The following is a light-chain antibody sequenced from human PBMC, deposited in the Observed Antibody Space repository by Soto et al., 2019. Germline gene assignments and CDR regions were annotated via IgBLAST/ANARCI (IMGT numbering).Light chain of an antibody. CDR2: GAS. CDR1: QSVSSN. Sequence: EIVMTQSPATLSVSPGDRATLSCRASQSVSSNLAWYQHKPGQAPRLLIFGASTRVTGLPARFSGSGSGTDFTLTISSLQSEDFAVYYCQQYNNWPFTFGQGTKLEIK. V-gene: IGKV3-15*01. J-gene: IGKJ2*01. CDR3: QQYNNWPFT.